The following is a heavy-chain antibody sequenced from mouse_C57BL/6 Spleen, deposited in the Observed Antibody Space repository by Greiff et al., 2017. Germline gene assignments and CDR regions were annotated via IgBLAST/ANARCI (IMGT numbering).Heavy chain of an antibody. V-gene: IGHV1-72*01. D-gene: IGHD3-2*02. CDR1: GYAFTSYW. J-gene: IGHJ3*01. Sequence: QVQLQQPGAELVKPGASGKMSCKASGYAFTSYWMHWVKQRPGRGLEWSGRIDPNSGGNKYKEKFKSKATLTGDKPSSTAYMQLSSLTSEDSAVYYCAREDSSGYTYWGQGTLVTVSA. CDR3: AREDSSGYTY. CDR2: IDPNSGGN.